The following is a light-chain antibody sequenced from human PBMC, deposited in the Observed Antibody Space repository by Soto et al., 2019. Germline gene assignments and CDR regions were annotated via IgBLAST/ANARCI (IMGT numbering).Light chain of an antibody. Sequence: QSALTQPASVSGSPGQSITISCTGTSSDIGSNNHVSWYQQHTGKAPKLMIYEASQRPSGVSDRFSGSKSGNTASLTISGLQAEDEADYYCCSYAGSSTFYIFATGTKLTVL. J-gene: IGLJ1*01. CDR2: EAS. V-gene: IGLV2-23*01. CDR3: CSYAGSSTFYI. CDR1: SSDIGSNNH.